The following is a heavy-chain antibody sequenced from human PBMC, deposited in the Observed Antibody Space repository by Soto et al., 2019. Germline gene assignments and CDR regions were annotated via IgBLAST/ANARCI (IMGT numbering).Heavy chain of an antibody. D-gene: IGHD2-15*01. Sequence: GESLKISCKGSGYSFTSYWIGWVRQMPGKGLEWMGIIYPGDSDTRYSPSFQGQVTISADKSISTAYLQWSSLKASDTAMYYCARAIPPYCSGGSCYSDWVFDYWGQGTLVTVSS. J-gene: IGHJ4*02. CDR3: ARAIPPYCSGGSCYSDWVFDY. V-gene: IGHV5-51*01. CDR1: GYSFTSYW. CDR2: IYPGDSDT.